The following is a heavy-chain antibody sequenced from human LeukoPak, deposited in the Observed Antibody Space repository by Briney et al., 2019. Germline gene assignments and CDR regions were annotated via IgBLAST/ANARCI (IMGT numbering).Heavy chain of an antibody. Sequence: GASVKVSCKASGYTFTGYYMHWVRQAPGQGLEWMGWINPNSGGTNYAQKFQGRVTMTRDTSISTAYMELSRLRSDDTAVYYCARERKTRGSGSYFTPQENWFDPWGQGTLVTVSS. CDR2: INPNSGGT. D-gene: IGHD3-10*01. CDR1: GYTFTGYY. CDR3: ARERKTRGSGSYFTPQENWFDP. J-gene: IGHJ5*02. V-gene: IGHV1-2*02.